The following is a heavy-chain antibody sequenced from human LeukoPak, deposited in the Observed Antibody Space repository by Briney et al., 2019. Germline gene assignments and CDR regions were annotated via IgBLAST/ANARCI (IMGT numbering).Heavy chain of an antibody. CDR1: GDSINSGNNY. V-gene: IGHV4-61*10. D-gene: IGHD3-9*01. Sequence: SETLSLTCTVSGDSINSGNNYWSWIRQPAGKGPEWIGHIYSNGTTNYNPSLKSRVTMSVDTSKNQFSLKLSSVTAADTAVYYCARDSPYYDILTGAYYYYYYMDVWGKGTTVTISS. J-gene: IGHJ6*03. CDR3: ARDSPYYDILTGAYYYYYYMDV. CDR2: IYSNGTT.